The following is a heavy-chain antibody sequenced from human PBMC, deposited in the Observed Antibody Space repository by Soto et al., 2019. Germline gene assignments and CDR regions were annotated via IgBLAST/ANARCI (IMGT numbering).Heavy chain of an antibody. V-gene: IGHV3-72*01. Sequence: GGSMRLSCAASAFTLSDDYMDWVRQAPGTGPEWVGCSRKKDNRYTTEYAASVKGRFTISRDDSKNSLYLEMNSLSTEDTAVYYCARWLSGWGDWGQGTLVTVSS. CDR2: SRKKDNRYTT. J-gene: IGHJ4*02. CDR1: AFTLSDDY. CDR3: ARWLSGWGD. D-gene: IGHD3-16*01.